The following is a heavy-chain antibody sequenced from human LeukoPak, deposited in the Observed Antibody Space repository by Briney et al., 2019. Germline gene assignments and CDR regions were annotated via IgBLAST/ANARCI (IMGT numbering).Heavy chain of an antibody. CDR1: GYTVTSYG. J-gene: IGHJ3*02. CDR2: ISAYNGNT. CDR3: ARDAGYDFWSGYADAFDI. V-gene: IGHV1-18*01. Sequence: GASVKVSCKASGYTVTSYGISWVRQAPGQGLEWMGWISAYNGNTNYAQKLQGRVTMTTDTSTSTAYMELRSLRSDDTAVYYCARDAGYDFWSGYADAFDIWGQGTMVTVSS. D-gene: IGHD3-3*01.